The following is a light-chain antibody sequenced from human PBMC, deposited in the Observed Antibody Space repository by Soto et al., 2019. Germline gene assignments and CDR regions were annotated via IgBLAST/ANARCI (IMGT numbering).Light chain of an antibody. J-gene: IGKJ1*01. Sequence: DIQMTQSPSSLSASVGDRVTITCRASQSISSYLNWYQQKPGKAPKLLIYAASSLQSGVPSRFSGSGSGTDFTLTISSLQPEAFATYYCQQSYSTPPTCGQGTRWIS. CDR3: QQSYSTPPT. CDR1: QSISSY. V-gene: IGKV1-39*01. CDR2: AAS.